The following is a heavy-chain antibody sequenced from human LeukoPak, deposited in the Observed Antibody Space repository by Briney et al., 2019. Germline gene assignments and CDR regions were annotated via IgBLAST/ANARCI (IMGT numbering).Heavy chain of an antibody. CDR2: IKQDGSEK. D-gene: IGHD3-10*01. J-gene: IGHJ4*02. V-gene: IGHV3-7*03. CDR3: ARRSYYNFFDY. CDR1: GFTFSSYW. Sequence: GGSLRLSCAASGFTFSSYWMSWARQAPGKGPEWVSNIKQDGSEKYYVDSVKGRFTISRDNAKNSLYLQMNSLRAEDTAVYYCARRSYYNFFDYWGPGALVTVSS.